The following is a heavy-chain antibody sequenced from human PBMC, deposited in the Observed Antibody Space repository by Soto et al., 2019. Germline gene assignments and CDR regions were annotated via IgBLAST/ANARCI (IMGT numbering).Heavy chain of an antibody. V-gene: IGHV3-53*02. CDR3: AKDDVSGDGLWLVSD. CDR1: GFTVSSNY. J-gene: IGHJ4*02. D-gene: IGHD2-21*02. CDR2: ITGSGRS. Sequence: EVQLVETGGGLIQPGGSLRLSCAASGFTVSSNYMSWVRQAPGKGLEWVSGITGSGRSIQYTASVKGRFTISRDNSKNTVYLQMDYLRAEDTAMYYCAKDDVSGDGLWLVSDWGQGTPVTVS.